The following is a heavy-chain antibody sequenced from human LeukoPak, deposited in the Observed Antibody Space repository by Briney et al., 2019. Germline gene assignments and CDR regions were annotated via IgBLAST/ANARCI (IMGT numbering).Heavy chain of an antibody. Sequence: PGRSLRLSCAASGFTFSSYGMHWVRQAPGKGLEWVAVISYDGSNKYYADSVKGRFTISRDNSKNTLYLQMNSLRAEDTDVYYCARIDGSGKDPIDYWGQGTLVTVSS. CDR1: GFTFSSYG. V-gene: IGHV3-30*03. CDR3: ARIDGSGKDPIDY. J-gene: IGHJ4*02. CDR2: ISYDGSNK. D-gene: IGHD3-10*01.